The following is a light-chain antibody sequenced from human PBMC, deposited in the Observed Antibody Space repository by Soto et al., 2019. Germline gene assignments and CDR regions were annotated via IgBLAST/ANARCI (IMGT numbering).Light chain of an antibody. CDR2: KAS. Sequence: DIQMTQSPSTLSASVGDRVTITCRASQSISVWLAWYQQKPGRAPNLLIYKASNLKSGVPSRFSGSGSGTEFTLTISSLQPDDFATYYCQQYNSYWTFGQGTKVEIK. J-gene: IGKJ1*01. CDR3: QQYNSYWT. CDR1: QSISVW. V-gene: IGKV1-5*03.